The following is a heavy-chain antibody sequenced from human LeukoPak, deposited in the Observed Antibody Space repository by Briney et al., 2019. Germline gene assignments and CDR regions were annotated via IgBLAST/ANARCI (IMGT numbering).Heavy chain of an antibody. D-gene: IGHD3-22*01. Sequence: PSETLSLTCSVSTGSVNSGVYYWGRVRQPPGKGLEWIGSIHSSGNSYCNPSLKSRVTLSVDTSKNQFSLKLSSVTAADRAVYYCAKHEESYYDESGYTFDFWGLGTLVTVSS. J-gene: IGHJ4*02. CDR2: IHSSGNS. CDR3: AKHEESYYDESGYTFDF. V-gene: IGHV4-39*01. CDR1: TGSVNSGVYY.